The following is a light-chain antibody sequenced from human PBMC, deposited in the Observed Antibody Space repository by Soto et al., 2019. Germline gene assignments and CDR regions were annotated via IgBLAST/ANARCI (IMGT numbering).Light chain of an antibody. V-gene: IGLV1-44*01. CDR1: SSNIGSHT. Sequence: QSVLTQPSSASGTPGQRVTISCSGSSSNIGSHTVNWYQQLPGTAPKLLMYSNNQRPSGVPDRFSGSKSGTSVSLAISGLQSEDEADYYCAAWDDSLNGPVFGGGTKVTVL. CDR2: SNN. J-gene: IGLJ2*01. CDR3: AAWDDSLNGPV.